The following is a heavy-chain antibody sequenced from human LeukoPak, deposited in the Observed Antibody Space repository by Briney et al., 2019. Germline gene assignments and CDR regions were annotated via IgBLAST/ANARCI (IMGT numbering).Heavy chain of an antibody. J-gene: IGHJ5*02. D-gene: IGHD5-12*01. CDR2: INQDGSEK. V-gene: IGHV3-7*01. Sequence: PGGSLRLSCAASGITFSRFWMSWVRQAPGKGLQWVANINQDGSEKHYVDSVKGRFTISRDNAKNTLYLQMNSLRAEDTAVYYCAPQQTYSPYNWFDPWGQGTLVTVSS. CDR3: APQQTYSPYNWFDP. CDR1: GITFSRFW.